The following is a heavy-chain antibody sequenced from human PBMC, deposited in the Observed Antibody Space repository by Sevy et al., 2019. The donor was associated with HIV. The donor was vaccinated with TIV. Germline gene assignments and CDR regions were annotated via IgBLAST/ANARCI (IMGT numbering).Heavy chain of an antibody. CDR2: ISDDGSKK. Sequence: GGSLRLSCAASGFTFSSYAMHWVRQAPGKGLEWVAVISDDGSKKYYADSVKGRFAISRDSSKNTLSLQMITLRAEDTAVYYCVRAIQLAASYWGQGMLVTVSS. V-gene: IGHV3-30*09. D-gene: IGHD2-15*01. CDR1: GFTFSSYA. J-gene: IGHJ4*02. CDR3: VRAIQLAASY.